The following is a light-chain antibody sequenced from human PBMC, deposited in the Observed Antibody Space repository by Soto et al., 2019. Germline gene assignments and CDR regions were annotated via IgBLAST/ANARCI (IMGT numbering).Light chain of an antibody. CDR1: QSVSSSY. Sequence: IVLTQSPGTLSLSQGERATLSCRASQSVSSSYFAWYQQKPGQAPRLLIYGASSRATGIPDRFSGSGSGTDFTLTIDRLEPEDFAVYHCQHYGTPPLTFGGGTKVDIK. CDR3: QHYGTPPLT. CDR2: GAS. V-gene: IGKV3-20*01. J-gene: IGKJ4*01.